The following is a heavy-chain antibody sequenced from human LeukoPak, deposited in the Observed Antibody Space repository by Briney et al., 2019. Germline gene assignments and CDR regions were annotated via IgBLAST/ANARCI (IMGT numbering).Heavy chain of an antibody. J-gene: IGHJ4*02. CDR1: GYTFTGYH. CDR3: ARAVSWTYDY. V-gene: IGHV1-2*02. Sequence: ASVKVSCKGSGYTFTGYHVHWVRQAPGQGLEWMGWINPNSGDTSYAQKFQGRVTMTWDTFISTAYMELSRLSSDDTALYYCARAVSWTYDYWGQGTLIIVSS. CDR2: INPNSGDT. D-gene: IGHD1-7*01.